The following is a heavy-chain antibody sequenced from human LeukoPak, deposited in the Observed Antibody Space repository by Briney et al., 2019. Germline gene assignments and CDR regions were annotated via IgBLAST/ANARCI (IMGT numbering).Heavy chain of an antibody. CDR3: ARGGDYGDYDSY. CDR2: ISSSSSYI. CDR1: GFTFSSYS. Sequence: PGGSLRLSCAASGFTFSSYSMNWVRQAPGKELEWVSSISSSSSYIYYADSVKGRFTISRDNAKNSLYLQMNSLRAEDTAVYYCARGGDYGDYDSYWGQGTLVTVSS. D-gene: IGHD4-17*01. J-gene: IGHJ4*02. V-gene: IGHV3-21*01.